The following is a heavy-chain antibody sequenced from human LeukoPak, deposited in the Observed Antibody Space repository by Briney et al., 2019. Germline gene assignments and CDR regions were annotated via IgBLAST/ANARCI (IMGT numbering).Heavy chain of an antibody. CDR2: INPNSGGT. J-gene: IGHJ4*02. Sequence: ASVKVSCKASGYTFTGYYMHWVRQAPGQGLEWMGWINPNSGGTNYAQKFQGRVTMTRDTSITTAYMELSRLRSDDTAVYYCARTHCSGTSCYPYFDYWGQGTLVTASS. CDR3: ARTHCSGTSCYPYFDY. CDR1: GYTFTGYY. V-gene: IGHV1-2*02. D-gene: IGHD2-2*01.